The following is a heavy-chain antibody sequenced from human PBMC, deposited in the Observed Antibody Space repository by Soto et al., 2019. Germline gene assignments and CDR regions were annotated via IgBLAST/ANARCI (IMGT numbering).Heavy chain of an antibody. V-gene: IGHV3-23*01. Sequence: EVQLLESGGGLVQPGGSLRLSCAASGFTFSSYAMSWVRQAPGKGLEWVSAISGSGGSTYYADSVKGRFTISGDNSKNTLYLQMNSLRAEDTAVYYCVSTRYCSSTSCYADYYGMDVWGQGTTVTVSS. D-gene: IGHD2-2*01. CDR1: GFTFSSYA. J-gene: IGHJ6*02. CDR3: VSTRYCSSTSCYADYYGMDV. CDR2: ISGSGGST.